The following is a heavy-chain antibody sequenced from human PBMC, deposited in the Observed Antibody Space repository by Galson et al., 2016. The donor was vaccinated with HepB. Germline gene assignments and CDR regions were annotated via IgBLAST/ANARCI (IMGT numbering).Heavy chain of an antibody. V-gene: IGHV1-2*02. CDR1: GYTFTGHY. D-gene: IGHD3-9*01. Sequence: SVKVSCKASGYTFTGHYIHWVRQAPGQGLEWMGWINPNSSGTKFAVKFQGRVTVTRDTSTCIAYMELSRLRSDDTAVYFCARAGLRYFDWFSPYYFDYWGQRTVVTVSS. CDR3: ARAGLRYFDWFSPYYFDY. J-gene: IGHJ4*02. CDR2: INPNSSGT.